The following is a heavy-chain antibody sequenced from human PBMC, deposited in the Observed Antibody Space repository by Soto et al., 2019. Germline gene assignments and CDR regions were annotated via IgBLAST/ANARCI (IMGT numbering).Heavy chain of an antibody. J-gene: IGHJ4*02. V-gene: IGHV3-30*03. D-gene: IGHD1-26*01. CDR3: ARYSGKYQGPIDY. Sequence: QVQLVESGGGVVQPGRSLRLSCAASGFTFSHYGIHWVRQAPGKWLEWLAVTSYDGSNKHYADSVKGRFTVSRDNSKNTLYLQMNSLRAEDTAVYFCARYSGKYQGPIDYWGQGTLVTVSS. CDR1: GFTFSHYG. CDR2: TSYDGSNK.